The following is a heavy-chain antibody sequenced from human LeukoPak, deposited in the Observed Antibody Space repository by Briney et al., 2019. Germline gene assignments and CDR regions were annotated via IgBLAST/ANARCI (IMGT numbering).Heavy chain of an antibody. J-gene: IGHJ4*02. D-gene: IGHD2-21*01. V-gene: IGHV3-23*01. CDR1: GFTFSSYA. CDR3: ARSIPQQLSGPFEFDS. CDR2: ISGSGGST. Sequence: GGSLRLSCAASGFTFSSYAMSWVRQAPGKGLEGVSAISGSGGSTYYADSVKGRFTISRDNSKNTLYLQMNSLRAEDTAVYYRARSIPQQLSGPFEFDSWGQGTLLTVSS.